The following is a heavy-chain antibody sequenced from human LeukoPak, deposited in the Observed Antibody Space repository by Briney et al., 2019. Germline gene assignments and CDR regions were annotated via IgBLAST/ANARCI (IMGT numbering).Heavy chain of an antibody. J-gene: IGHJ4*02. CDR2: ISTRGNDI. D-gene: IGHD1-26*01. CDR1: RSILRTYG. CDR3: AMGAQWVLFY. V-gene: IGHV3-48*03. Sequence: GRSRRLSCAPSRSILRTYGINWVRKAPGGGVGWTSYISTRGNDIYYAAYVKCRFTISRDNAKNSLYLQLISLRADVTAVYYGAMGAQWVLFYWGERALFTVSS.